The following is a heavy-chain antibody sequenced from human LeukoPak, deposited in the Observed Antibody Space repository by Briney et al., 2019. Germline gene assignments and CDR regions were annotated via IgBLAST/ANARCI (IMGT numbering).Heavy chain of an antibody. CDR2: MNPNSGNT. CDR1: GYTFPRYD. D-gene: IGHD7-27*01. V-gene: IGHV1-8*03. Sequence: ASVKVSCKASGYTFPRYDINWVRQATGHGLEWMGWMNPNSGNTGYAQKFQGRVTITRNTSISTAYMELSSLRSEDTAVYYCAREELGYYYMDVWGKGTTVTVSS. CDR3: AREELGYYYMDV. J-gene: IGHJ6*03.